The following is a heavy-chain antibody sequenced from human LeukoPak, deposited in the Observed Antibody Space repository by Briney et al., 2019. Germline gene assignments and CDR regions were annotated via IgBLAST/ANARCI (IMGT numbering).Heavy chain of an antibody. J-gene: IGHJ2*01. D-gene: IGHD1-26*01. CDR2: IYYSGST. Sequence: SETLSLTCTVSGGSISSYYWSWIRQPAGKGLEWIGSIYYSGSTYYNPSLKSRVTISVDTSKNQFSLKLSSVTAADTAVYYCGGSYWGADYWYFDLWGRGTLVTVSS. CDR3: GGSYWGADYWYFDL. CDR1: GGSISSYY. V-gene: IGHV4-59*05.